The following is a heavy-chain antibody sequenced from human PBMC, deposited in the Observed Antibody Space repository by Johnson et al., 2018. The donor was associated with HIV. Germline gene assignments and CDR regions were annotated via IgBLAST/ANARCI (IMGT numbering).Heavy chain of an antibody. V-gene: IGHV3-7*02. CDR1: GITFSNYW. CDR3: ARAGVGAGAFDI. Sequence: VQLVESGGGLVQPGGSLRLSCVASGITFSNYWMSWVRQAPGKGLEWVANMKQDGSEEYYVDSVKGRFTISRDNAKNSLYLQMNSLRAGDTAVYYCARAGVGAGAFDIWGQGTMVTVSS. J-gene: IGHJ3*02. CDR2: MKQDGSEE. D-gene: IGHD1-26*01.